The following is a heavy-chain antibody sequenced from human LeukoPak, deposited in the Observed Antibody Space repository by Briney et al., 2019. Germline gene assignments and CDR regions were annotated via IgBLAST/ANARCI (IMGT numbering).Heavy chain of an antibody. V-gene: IGHV3-66*01. CDR2: IYSGGST. J-gene: IGHJ4*02. CDR1: GFTVSSNY. CDR3: AXXXXXGWPTFDY. D-gene: IGHD6-19*01. Sequence: GGSLRLSCAASGFTVSSNYMSWVRQAPGKGLEWVSVIYSGGSTYYADSVKGRFTISRDNSKNTLYLQMNSLRAEDTAVYYCAXXXXXGWPTFDYWGQGTLVTVSS.